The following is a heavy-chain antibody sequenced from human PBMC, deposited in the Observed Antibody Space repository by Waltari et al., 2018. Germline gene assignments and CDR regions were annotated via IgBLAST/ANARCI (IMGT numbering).Heavy chain of an antibody. CDR2: IKXDGSTT. Sequence: EVQLVESGGGLXQPGGSLRLSXAASGXIFSNYWMHWPRQAPGKGPVWVSQIKXDGSTTRYTDSVXGRXTISXXNXRNMLYLXXXSLRXEDTALYYCAXYSGSWYXGQGTLVTVXS. CDR1: GXIFSNYW. D-gene: IGHD6-13*01. J-gene: IGHJ4*02. V-gene: IGHV3-74*01. CDR3: AXYSGSWY.